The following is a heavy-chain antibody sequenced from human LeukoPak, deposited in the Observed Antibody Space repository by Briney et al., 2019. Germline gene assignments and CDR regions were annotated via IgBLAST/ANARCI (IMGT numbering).Heavy chain of an antibody. CDR1: GYTFTSYG. CDR3: AREAPFKDSSGYSLDY. V-gene: IGHV1-18*01. D-gene: IGHD3-22*01. CDR2: ISAYNGNT. Sequence: PLASVKVSCKASGYTFTSYGISWVRQAPGQGLEWMGWISAYNGNTNYAQKLQGRVTITTDTSTSTAYMELRSPRSDDTAVYYCAREAPFKDSSGYSLDYWGQGTLVTVSS. J-gene: IGHJ4*02.